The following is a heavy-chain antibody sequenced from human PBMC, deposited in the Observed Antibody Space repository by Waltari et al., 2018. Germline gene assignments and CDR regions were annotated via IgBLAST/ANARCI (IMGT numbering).Heavy chain of an antibody. CDR1: GFPFNNYW. CDR3: AASVGVAPNY. CDR2: IKQDASEK. V-gene: IGHV3-7*01. J-gene: IGHJ4*01. Sequence: EVQLVESGGGLVQPGGSLRLSCAASGFPFNNYWITLVRQTPGKGMEWVANIKQDASEKYYVDSVKGRFTISRDNTKNSLYLQMNSLRAEDTAVYYCAASVGVAPNYWGHGTLVTVSS. D-gene: IGHD6-19*01.